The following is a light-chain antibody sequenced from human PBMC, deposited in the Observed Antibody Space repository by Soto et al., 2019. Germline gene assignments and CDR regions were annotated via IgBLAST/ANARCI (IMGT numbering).Light chain of an antibody. J-gene: IGKJ5*01. CDR3: QQYGSSPIT. V-gene: IGKV3-20*01. Sequence: EIVLTQSPGTLSLSPGDSATLSCRASQYVSSSYLAWFQQKPGQTPRLLIYAASSRATGVPDRFGGSGSGTDFTLTISRLEPEDFAVYYCQQYGSSPITFGQGTRLEIK. CDR2: AAS. CDR1: QYVSSSY.